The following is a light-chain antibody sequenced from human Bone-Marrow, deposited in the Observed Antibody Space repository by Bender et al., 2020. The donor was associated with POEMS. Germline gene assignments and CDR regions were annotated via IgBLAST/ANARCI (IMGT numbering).Light chain of an antibody. CDR3: CSYAGSNTSFV. V-gene: IGLV2-23*01. J-gene: IGLJ1*01. Sequence: QSALTQPASVSGSPGQSITISCTGTSSDVGSYNLVSWYQQHPGKAPKLMIYQGSERPSGVSNRFSGSQSGNTASLTISGLQAEDEADFYCCSYAGSNTSFVFGTGTKVTVL. CDR2: QGS. CDR1: SSDVGSYNL.